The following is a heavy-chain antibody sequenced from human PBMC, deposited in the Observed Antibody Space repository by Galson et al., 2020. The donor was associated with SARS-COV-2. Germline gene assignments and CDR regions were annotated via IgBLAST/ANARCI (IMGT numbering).Heavy chain of an antibody. Sequence: ASETLSLTCSVSGCSISPFYWSWIRKSPGKGLEWIGYISYTGRTKFNPSLQSPVTIGLDTAKKQFSLNLKSVSAADTAVYYCASWGLVAPVDYYGMDVWGQGTTVIVSS. D-gene: IGHD2-15*01. J-gene: IGHJ6*02. CDR3: ASWGLVAPVDYYGMDV. CDR1: GCSISPFY. V-gene: IGHV4-59*12. CDR2: ISYTGRT.